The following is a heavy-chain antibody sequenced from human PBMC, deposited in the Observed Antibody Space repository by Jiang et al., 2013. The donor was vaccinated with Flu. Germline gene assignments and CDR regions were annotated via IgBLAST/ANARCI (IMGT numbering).Heavy chain of an antibody. CDR1: GFTFSSYE. D-gene: IGHD5-12*01. CDR3: ARGGVDIVATMEGGDY. J-gene: IGHJ4*02. Sequence: VQLLESGGGLVQPGGSLRLSCAASGFTFSSYEMNWVRQAPGKGLEWVSYISSSGSTIYYADSVKGRFTISRDNAKNSLYLQMNSLRAEDTAVYYCARGGVDIVATMEGGDYWGQGTLVTVSS. V-gene: IGHV3-48*03. CDR2: ISSSGSTI.